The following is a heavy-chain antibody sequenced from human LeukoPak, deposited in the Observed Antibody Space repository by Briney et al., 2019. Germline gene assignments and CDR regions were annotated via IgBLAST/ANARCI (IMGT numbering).Heavy chain of an antibody. CDR3: ARAQKPYGPAVYFDY. CDR1: GGSISSYY. V-gene: IGHV4-59*01. Sequence: SETLSLTCTVSGGSISSYYWSWIRQPPGKGLEWIGYIYYSGSTNYNPSLKSRVTISVDTSKNQFSLKLSSVTAADTAVYYCARAQKPYGPAVYFDYWGQGTLVTVSS. J-gene: IGHJ4*02. CDR2: IYYSGST. D-gene: IGHD3-10*01.